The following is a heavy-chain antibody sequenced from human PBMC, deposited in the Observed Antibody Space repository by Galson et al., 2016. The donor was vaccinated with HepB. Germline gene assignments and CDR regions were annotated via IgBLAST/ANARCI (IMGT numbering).Heavy chain of an antibody. D-gene: IGHD1-26*01. Sequence: SLRLSCAASGITFSSFWMTWVRQAPGKGLEWVANIRPDGSEKFYVDSVKGRFTISRDNAKNSLYLQMNSLRAEDTAVYYCARGRGSHARGGYYYYFGMDVWGQGTTVIVSS. CDR2: IRPDGSEK. V-gene: IGHV3-7*01. CDR1: GITFSSFW. CDR3: ARGRGSHARGGYYYYFGMDV. J-gene: IGHJ6*02.